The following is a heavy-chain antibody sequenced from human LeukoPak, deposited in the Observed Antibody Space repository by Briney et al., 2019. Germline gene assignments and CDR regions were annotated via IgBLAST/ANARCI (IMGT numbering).Heavy chain of an antibody. J-gene: IGHJ5*02. CDR2: IYYSGST. V-gene: IGHV4-59*01. D-gene: IGHD6-19*01. CDR3: ARAHVQWLVPRWFDP. Sequence: SETLSLTCTVSGGSISSYYWSWIRQPPGKGLEWIGYIYYSGSTNYNPSLKSRVTISADTSKNQFSLKLSSVTAADTAVYYCARAHVQWLVPRWFDPWGQGTLVTVSS. CDR1: GGSISSYY.